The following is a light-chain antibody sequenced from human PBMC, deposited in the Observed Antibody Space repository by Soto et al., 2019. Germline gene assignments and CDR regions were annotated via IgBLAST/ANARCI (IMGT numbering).Light chain of an antibody. Sequence: DIQMTQSPSSLSASVGDRVTITCQASQDISNYLNWYQQKPGKAPKLLIYDASSLETGVPSRFSGSGSGTEFTFTISSLQPEDIATYYCQQYGNLPLFGGGTKVEIK. CDR3: QQYGNLPL. CDR1: QDISNY. CDR2: DAS. J-gene: IGKJ4*01. V-gene: IGKV1-33*01.